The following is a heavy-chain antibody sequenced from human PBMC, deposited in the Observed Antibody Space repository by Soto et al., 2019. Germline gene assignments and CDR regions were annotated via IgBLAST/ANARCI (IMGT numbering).Heavy chain of an antibody. CDR1: GGSFSGYY. V-gene: IGHV4-34*01. CDR3: ARLVVRGYGMDV. Sequence: PSETLSLTCAVYGGSFSGYYWSWIRQPPGKGLEWIGEINHSGSTNYNPSLKSRVTISVDTSKNQFSLKLSSVTAADTAVYYCARLVVRGYGMDVWGQGTTVTVSS. CDR2: INHSGST. D-gene: IGHD2-2*01. J-gene: IGHJ6*02.